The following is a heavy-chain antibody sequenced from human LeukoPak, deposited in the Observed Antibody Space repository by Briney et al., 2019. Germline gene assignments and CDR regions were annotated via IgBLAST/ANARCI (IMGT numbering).Heavy chain of an antibody. CDR3: ARDLSSPSPSNDY. CDR2: INPNSGGT. CDR1: GYTFTGYY. Sequence: ASVKVSCKASGYTFTGYYMHWVRQAPGQGLEWMGWINPNSGGTNYAQKFQGRVTMTRDTSISTAYMELSRLRSDDTAVYYCARDLSSPSPSNDYWGQGTLVTVSS. D-gene: IGHD6-6*01. V-gene: IGHV1-2*02. J-gene: IGHJ4*02.